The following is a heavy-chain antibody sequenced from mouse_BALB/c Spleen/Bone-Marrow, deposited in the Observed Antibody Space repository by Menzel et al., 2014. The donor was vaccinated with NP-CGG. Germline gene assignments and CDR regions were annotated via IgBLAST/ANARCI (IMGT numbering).Heavy chain of an antibody. CDR1: GFDFSRYW. V-gene: IGHV4-1*02. J-gene: IGHJ2*01. D-gene: IGHD1-2*01. CDR3: ARLTYYGLSDY. Sequence: EVQLQQSGGGLVQPGGSLKLSCTASGFDFSRYWMSWVRQAPGKGLQWIGEINPESSTINYTPPLKDKFIISRDNAKNTLYLQMNKVRSEDTALYYCARLTYYGLSDYWGQGTTLTVSS. CDR2: INPESSTI.